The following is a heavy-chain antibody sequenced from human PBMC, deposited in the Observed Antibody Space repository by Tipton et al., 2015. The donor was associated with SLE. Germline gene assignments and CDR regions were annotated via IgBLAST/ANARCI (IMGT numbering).Heavy chain of an antibody. V-gene: IGHV4-61*02. Sequence: TLSLTCTVSGGSISSGSYYWSWIRQPAGKGLEWIGRIYTSGSTNYNPSLKSRVTISVDTSKNQFSLKLSSVTAADTAVYYCARVGAFTVTTYAFDIWGQGTMVTVSS. J-gene: IGHJ3*02. CDR3: ARVGAFTVTTYAFDI. CDR1: GGSISSGSYY. CDR2: IYTSGST. D-gene: IGHD4-11*01.